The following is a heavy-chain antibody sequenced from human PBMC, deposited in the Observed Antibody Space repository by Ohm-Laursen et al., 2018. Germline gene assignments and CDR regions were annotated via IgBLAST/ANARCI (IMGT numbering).Heavy chain of an antibody. CDR3: ARVYSGSYLDY. Sequence: SLRLSCTASGFTFNNYAMSWVRQAPGKGLEWVSTISGSGGSTYYADSVKGRFTISRDNSKNTLYLQMNSLRAEDTAVYYCARVYSGSYLDYWGQGTLVTVSS. V-gene: IGHV3-23*01. J-gene: IGHJ4*02. CDR2: ISGSGGST. CDR1: GFTFNNYA. D-gene: IGHD1-26*01.